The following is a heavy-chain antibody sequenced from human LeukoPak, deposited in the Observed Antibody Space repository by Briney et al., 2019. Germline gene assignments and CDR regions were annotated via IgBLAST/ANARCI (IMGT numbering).Heavy chain of an antibody. CDR1: GFTFRNYW. J-gene: IGHJ4*02. D-gene: IGHD1-26*01. Sequence: GGSLRLSCAASGFTFRNYWMSWVRQAPGKGLVWVSRIKYDASSTSYADSVKGRFTISRDNAKNTLYLQMNSLRAEDTAVYYCARGATYAYYQDYWGQGTLVTVSS. CDR3: ARGATYAYYQDY. V-gene: IGHV3-74*01. CDR2: IKYDASST.